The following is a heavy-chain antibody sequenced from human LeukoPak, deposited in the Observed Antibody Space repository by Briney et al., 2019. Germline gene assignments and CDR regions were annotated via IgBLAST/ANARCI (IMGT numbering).Heavy chain of an antibody. D-gene: IGHD3-10*01. J-gene: IGHJ6*03. CDR1: GFTFSNYG. V-gene: IGHV3-33*06. Sequence: GGSLRLSCAASGFTFSNYGMHWVRQAPGKGLEWVAVIWYDGTNKFYADSVKGRFTISRDNSRNTLYLQMDTLRAEDPAVYYCAKGDGSNNYYMDVWGKGTTVTVSS. CDR3: AKGDGSNNYYMDV. CDR2: IWYDGTNK.